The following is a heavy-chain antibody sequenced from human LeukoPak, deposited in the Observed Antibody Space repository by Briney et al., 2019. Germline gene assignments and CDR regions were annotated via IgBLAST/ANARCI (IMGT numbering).Heavy chain of an antibody. Sequence: ASVKVSCKASGYTFTSYYMHWVRQAPGQGLEWTGIINPSGGSTSYAQKFQGRVTMTRDTSTSTVYMELSSLRSEDTAVYYCARGFLLGYCSSTSCPRRWFDPWGQGTLVTVSS. CDR2: INPSGGST. CDR3: ARGFLLGYCSSTSCPRRWFDP. D-gene: IGHD2-2*01. V-gene: IGHV1-46*01. J-gene: IGHJ5*02. CDR1: GYTFTSYY.